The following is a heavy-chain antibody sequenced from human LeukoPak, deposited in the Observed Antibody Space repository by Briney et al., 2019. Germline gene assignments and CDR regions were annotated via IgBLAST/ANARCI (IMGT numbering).Heavy chain of an antibody. CDR2: ISSSSSYI. J-gene: IGHJ5*02. V-gene: IGHV3-21*01. CDR1: GFTFSSYS. Sequence: WGSLRLSCAASGFTFSSYSMNWVRQAPGKGLEWVSSISSSSSYIYYADSVKGRFTISRDNAKNSLYLQMNSLRAEDTAVYYCARRDSHNWFDPWGQGTLVTVSS. CDR3: ARRDSHNWFDP. D-gene: IGHD2-15*01.